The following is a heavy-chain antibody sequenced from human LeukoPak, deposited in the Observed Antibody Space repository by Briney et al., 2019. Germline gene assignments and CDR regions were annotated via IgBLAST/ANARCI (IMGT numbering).Heavy chain of an antibody. V-gene: IGHV4-34*01. D-gene: IGHD2-2*01. J-gene: IGHJ4*02. CDR2: INHSGST. Sequence: SETLSLTCAVYGGSFSGYYWSWIRQPPGKGLEWIGEINHSGSTNYNSSLKSRVSISVDTSKNQFSLKLSSVTAADTAVYYCAGGSVPAAQDYWGQGTLVTVSS. CDR1: GGSFSGYY. CDR3: AGGSVPAAQDY.